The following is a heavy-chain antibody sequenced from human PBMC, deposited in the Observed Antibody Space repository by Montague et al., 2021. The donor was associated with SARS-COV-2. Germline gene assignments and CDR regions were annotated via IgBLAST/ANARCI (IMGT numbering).Heavy chain of an antibody. D-gene: IGHD1-26*01. CDR1: RLPFNGDA. CDR3: AREGYRSGSFYIDY. J-gene: IGHJ4*01. Sequence: SLRLSCAASRLPFNGDAMHWVRQAPGKGLEWLTFISHDESNHRYADSVKGRFTISRDNSKNTLYLQMDSLRPEDTAVYYCAREGYRSGSFYIDYWGQGTLVTVSS. V-gene: IGHV3-30*04. CDR2: ISHDESNH.